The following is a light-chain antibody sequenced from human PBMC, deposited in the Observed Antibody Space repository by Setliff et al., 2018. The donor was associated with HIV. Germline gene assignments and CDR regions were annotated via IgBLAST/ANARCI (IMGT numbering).Light chain of an antibody. Sequence: QSVLTQPPSASGSPGQSVAISCTGTSSDIGSHNHVSWYQQYPGKAPKLMIYELSQRPSGVHDRFSGSKSGNTASLTVSGLQAEDEADYYCASYAGDGVHDIYVFGTGTKVTVL. CDR1: SSDIGSHNH. CDR3: ASYAGDGVHDIYV. J-gene: IGLJ1*01. CDR2: ELS. V-gene: IGLV2-8*01.